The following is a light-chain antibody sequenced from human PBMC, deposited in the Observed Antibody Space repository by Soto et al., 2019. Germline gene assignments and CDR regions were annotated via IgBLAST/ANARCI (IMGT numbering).Light chain of an antibody. Sequence: IQLTQSPSSLSASVGDRVTITCRDSQGISSYLAWYQQKPGKAPKLLIYAASTLQSGVPSRFSGSASGTDFTLTISSLQPEDFATYYCQQLISYPLTFGGGTKVEIK. V-gene: IGKV1-9*01. CDR2: AAS. J-gene: IGKJ4*01. CDR3: QQLISYPLT. CDR1: QGISSY.